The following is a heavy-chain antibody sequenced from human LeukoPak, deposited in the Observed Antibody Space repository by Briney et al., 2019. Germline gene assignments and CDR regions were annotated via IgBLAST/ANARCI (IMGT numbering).Heavy chain of an antibody. J-gene: IGHJ5*02. V-gene: IGHV4-39*07. CDR3: ARGVVWFGELLFSGNWFDP. CDR2: IYYSGST. CDR1: GGSISSSSYY. Sequence: SETLSLTCTVSGGSISSSSYYWGWIRQPPGKGLEWIGSIYYSGSTYYNPSLKSRVTISVDTSKNQFSLKLSSVTAADTAVYYCARGVVWFGELLFSGNWFDPWGQGTLVTVSS. D-gene: IGHD3-10*01.